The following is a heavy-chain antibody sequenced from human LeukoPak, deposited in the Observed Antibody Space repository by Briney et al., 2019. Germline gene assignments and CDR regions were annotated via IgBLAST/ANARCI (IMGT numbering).Heavy chain of an antibody. Sequence: PGGPLIVSCAASGFTFSDYYLCWIRQAPGKGPEWVGNIKDDGSEKYYAKSVEGRFTMSRDNVKNSLYLQINRLSGEYTSVYYCSALCGGFDPWGQGTLVTVSS. CDR1: GFTFSDYY. V-gene: IGHV3-7*01. CDR2: IKDDGSEK. D-gene: IGHD4-23*01. J-gene: IGHJ5*02. CDR3: SALCGGFDP.